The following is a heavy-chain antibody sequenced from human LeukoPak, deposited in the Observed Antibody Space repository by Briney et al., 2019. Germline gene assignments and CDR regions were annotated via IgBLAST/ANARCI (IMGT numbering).Heavy chain of an antibody. Sequence: SETLSLTCAVYGGSFSGYYWSWIRQPPGKGLEWIGEINHSGSTNYNPSLKSRVTISVDTSKNQFSLKLSSVTAADTAVYYCARGKRGKGLKTFYYDSSGYWPIDYWGQGTLVTVSS. V-gene: IGHV4-34*01. CDR3: ARGKRGKGLKTFYYDSSGYWPIDY. CDR2: INHSGST. CDR1: GGSFSGYY. D-gene: IGHD3-22*01. J-gene: IGHJ4*02.